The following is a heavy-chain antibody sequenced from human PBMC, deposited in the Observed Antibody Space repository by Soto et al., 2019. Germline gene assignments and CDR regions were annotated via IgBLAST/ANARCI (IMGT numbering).Heavy chain of an antibody. Sequence: QVQLVESGGGVVQPGGSLRLSCEASGFNFSSYGIHWVRQAPGKGLEWVAIIWNDGSNEYYADSVKGRFTISRDNSKNSGYLQVSKLRADDTAVYYCARDHTDNAGHTDSWSQGTLVSVSS. CDR1: GFNFSSYG. D-gene: IGHD6-13*01. J-gene: IGHJ4*02. CDR2: IWNDGSNE. V-gene: IGHV3-33*01. CDR3: ARDHTDNAGHTDS.